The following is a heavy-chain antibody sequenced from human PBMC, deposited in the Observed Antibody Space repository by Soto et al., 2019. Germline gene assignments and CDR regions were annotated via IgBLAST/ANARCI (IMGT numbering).Heavy chain of an antibody. Sequence: QVQLQQWGAGLLKPSETLSLTCAVYGGSFSGYYWSWIRQPPGKGLEWIGEINHSGSTNYNPSLKGRVTISVDTSKNQFSLKLGFVTAADTAVYYCARVCMRRRGETFDLWGRGTLVTVSS. CDR3: ARVCMRRRGETFDL. D-gene: IGHD6-25*01. CDR1: GGSFSGYY. J-gene: IGHJ2*01. CDR2: INHSGST. V-gene: IGHV4-34*01.